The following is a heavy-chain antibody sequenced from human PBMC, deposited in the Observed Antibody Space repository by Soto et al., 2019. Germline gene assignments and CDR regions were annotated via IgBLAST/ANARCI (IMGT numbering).Heavy chain of an antibody. CDR3: AREVPYGYSRFDY. CDR2: VNAGNDNT. Sequence: QVHLVQSGAEVKKPGASVKVSCKTSGYTFTNNVIHWVRQAPGQRLEWMGWVNAGNDNTKWSREFQGRLTLTKDTSATTAYMELSSLTSEVTAIYLCAREVPYGYSRFDYWGQGTLVTVSS. CDR1: GYTFTNNV. D-gene: IGHD5-18*01. J-gene: IGHJ4*02. V-gene: IGHV1-3*01.